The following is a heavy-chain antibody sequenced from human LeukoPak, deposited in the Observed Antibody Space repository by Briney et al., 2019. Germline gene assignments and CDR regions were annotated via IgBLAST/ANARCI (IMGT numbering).Heavy chain of an antibody. CDR1: GGTFSSYA. D-gene: IGHD1-7*01. CDR2: IIAIFGTA. V-gene: IGHV1-69*05. CDR3: AREEKTTHGYWYFDL. J-gene: IGHJ2*01. Sequence: GASVRVSCKASGGTFSSYAISWVRQAPGQGLEWMGGIIAIFGTANYAQKFQGRVTITTDESTSTAYMELSSLRSEDTAVYYCAREEKTTHGYWYFDLWGRGTLVTVSS.